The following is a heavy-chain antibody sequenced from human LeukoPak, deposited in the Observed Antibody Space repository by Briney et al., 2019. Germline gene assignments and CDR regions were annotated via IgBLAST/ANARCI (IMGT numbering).Heavy chain of an antibody. D-gene: IGHD3-3*01. CDR3: AREAWEAIFGVTVNYYYYMDV. V-gene: IGHV3-30*01. CDR2: ISHXGXKK. J-gene: IGHJ6*03. Sequence: GXEWXAVISHXGXKKDYADSVKGRFTISRDKDKNTEYLQMKRLRGEDRDVYYCAREAWEAIFGVTVNYYYYMDVWGKGTTVTVSS.